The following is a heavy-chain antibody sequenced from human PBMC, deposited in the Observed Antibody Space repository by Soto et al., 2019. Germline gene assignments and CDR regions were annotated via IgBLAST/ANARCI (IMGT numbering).Heavy chain of an antibody. V-gene: IGHV1-69*13. CDR1: GGTFSSYA. J-gene: IGHJ6*02. Sequence: ASVKVSCKASGGTFSSYAISWVRQAPGQGLEWMGGIIPIFGTANYAQKFQGRVTITADESTSTAYMELSSPRSEDTAVYYCARDRLGYKANGMDVWGQGTTVTVSS. D-gene: IGHD1-20*01. CDR2: IIPIFGTA. CDR3: ARDRLGYKANGMDV.